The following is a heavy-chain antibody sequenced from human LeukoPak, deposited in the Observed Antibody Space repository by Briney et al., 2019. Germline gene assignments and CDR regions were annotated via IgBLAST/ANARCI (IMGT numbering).Heavy chain of an antibody. Sequence: GGPLRLFCAASGFNFGHYAMSWVRQAPGKGLEGVSGVSGSGTTTYYADSVKGRFNISRDNSKNTLFLQMNSLSADDAAVYYCATPGQWPVYFDYWGPGTQVTVSS. J-gene: IGHJ4*02. D-gene: IGHD6-19*01. CDR1: GFNFGHYA. CDR3: ATPGQWPVYFDY. V-gene: IGHV3-23*01. CDR2: VSGSGTTT.